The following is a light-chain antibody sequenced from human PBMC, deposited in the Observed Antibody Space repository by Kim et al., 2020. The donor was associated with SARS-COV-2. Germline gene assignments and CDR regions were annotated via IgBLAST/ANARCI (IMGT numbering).Light chain of an antibody. CDR1: SSDIGGYDY. Sequence: QSVLTQPASVSGSPGQSITISCTGTSSDIGGYDYVSWYQQLPGKAPKLMIYGVSSRPSGVSNRFSASKSGNTASLTTSGLQAEDEADYYCSSYTSSTTWVFGGGTQLTVL. V-gene: IGLV2-14*01. CDR2: GVS. J-gene: IGLJ3*02. CDR3: SSYTSSTTWV.